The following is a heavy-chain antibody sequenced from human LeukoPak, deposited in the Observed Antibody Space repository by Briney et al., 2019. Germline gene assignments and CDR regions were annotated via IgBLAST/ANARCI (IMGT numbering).Heavy chain of an antibody. CDR2: INPYSGGT. D-gene: IGHD1-26*01. V-gene: IGHV1-2*02. J-gene: IGHJ6*03. Sequence: ASVKVSCKASGYTFTAYYINWVRQAPGQGLEWMGWINPYSGGTNVAKKFQDRVTLTWDTSSSTVNMELTRLTSDDTAVYYCAREGGPSAIRYFFFYLGVWAKGPRSPSP. CDR1: GYTFTAYY. CDR3: AREGGPSAIRYFFFYLGV.